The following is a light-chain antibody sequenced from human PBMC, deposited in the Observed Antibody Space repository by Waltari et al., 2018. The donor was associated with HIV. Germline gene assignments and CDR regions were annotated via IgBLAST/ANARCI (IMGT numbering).Light chain of an antibody. J-gene: IGKJ1*01. CDR2: EAS. V-gene: IGKV3-11*01. CDR3: QHRYNWPRT. CDR1: QSVNCY. Sequence: ETVLTQSPATLSLSPGARATLSCRASQSVNCYLVWYQQKPGQAPRLLIYEASKRATGIPARFSGSGSGTDFTLTISSLEPEDFAVYYCQHRYNWPRTFGQGTKVEIK.